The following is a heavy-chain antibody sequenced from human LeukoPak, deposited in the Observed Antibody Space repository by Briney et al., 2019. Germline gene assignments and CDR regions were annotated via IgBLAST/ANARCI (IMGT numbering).Heavy chain of an antibody. CDR3: ARGIGTSYDSSRDAFDI. Sequence: SQTLSLTCTVSAGSINSGEYYWSWIRQPAGKGLEWIGRISSPGTNYNYNPSVKSRVTISLGTSKNHFSLKLTSVTAADTAVYYCARGIGTSYDSSRDAFDIWGQGTMVTVSS. D-gene: IGHD3-22*01. CDR2: ISSPGT. J-gene: IGHJ3*02. CDR1: AGSINSGEYY. V-gene: IGHV4-61*02.